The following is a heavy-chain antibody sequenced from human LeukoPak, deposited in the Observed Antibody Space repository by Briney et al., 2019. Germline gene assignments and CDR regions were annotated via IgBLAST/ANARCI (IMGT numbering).Heavy chain of an antibody. CDR1: GFTFSSYW. Sequence: LTGGSLRLSCGASGFTFSSYWMNWVRQAPGEGLVWVSRMNSDGSSTSYADSVKGRFTISRDNAKKTLYLQMNSLRAEDTAVYYCTRENGGYKGYEDYWGQGTLATVSS. D-gene: IGHD5-12*01. CDR3: TRENGGYKGYEDY. CDR2: MNSDGSST. J-gene: IGHJ4*02. V-gene: IGHV3-74*01.